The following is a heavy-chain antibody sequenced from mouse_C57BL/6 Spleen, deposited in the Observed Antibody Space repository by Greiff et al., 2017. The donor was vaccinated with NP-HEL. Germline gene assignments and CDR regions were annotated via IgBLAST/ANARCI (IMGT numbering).Heavy chain of an antibody. CDR1: GYTFTSYW. D-gene: IGHD2-1*01. V-gene: IGHV1-59*01. J-gene: IGHJ2*01. CDR3: ARRKNRGGNYDY. Sequence: QVQLQQSGAELVRPGTSVKLSCKASGYTFTSYWMHWVKQRPGQGLEWIGVIDPSDSYTNYNQKFKGKATLTVDTSSSTAYMQLSSLTSEDSAVYYCARRKNRGGNYDYWGQGTTLTVSS. CDR2: IDPSDSYT.